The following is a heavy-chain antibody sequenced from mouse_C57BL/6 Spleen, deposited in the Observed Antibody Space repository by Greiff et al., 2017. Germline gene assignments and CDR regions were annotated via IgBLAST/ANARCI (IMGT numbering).Heavy chain of an antibody. V-gene: IGHV1-59*01. CDR2: IDPSDSYT. CDR1: GYTFTSYW. J-gene: IGHJ2*01. D-gene: IGHD1-1*01. CDR3: ARWDTTVVAHFDY. Sequence: QVQLQQPGAELVRPGTSVKLSCKASGYTFTSYWMHWVKQRPGQGLEWIGVIDPSDSYTNYNQKFKGKATLTVDTSSSTAYMQLSSLTSEDSAVYYCARWDTTVVAHFDYWGQGTTLTFSS.